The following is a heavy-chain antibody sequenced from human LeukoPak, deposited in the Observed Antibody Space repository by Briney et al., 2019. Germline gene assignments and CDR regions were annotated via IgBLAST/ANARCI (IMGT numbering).Heavy chain of an antibody. Sequence: GGSLRLSCAASGFTFSSYAMSWVHQAPGKGLEWVSAISGSGGSTYYADSVKGRFTISRDNSKNTLYLQMNSLRAEDTAVYYCAKVDSSGWLGVLYFQHWGQGNLWSVSS. J-gene: IGHJ1*01. CDR2: ISGSGGST. D-gene: IGHD6-19*01. CDR3: AKVDSSGWLGVLYFQH. V-gene: IGHV3-23*01. CDR1: GFTFSSYA.